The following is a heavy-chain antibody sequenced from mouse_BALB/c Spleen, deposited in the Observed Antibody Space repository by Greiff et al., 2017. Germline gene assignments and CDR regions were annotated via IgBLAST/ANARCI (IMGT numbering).Heavy chain of an antibody. CDR2: IDPANGNT. CDR1: GFNIKDTY. V-gene: IGHV14-3*02. CDR3: ARGRGYDYFDY. J-gene: IGHJ2*01. Sequence: VQLKQSGAELVKPGASVKLSCTASGFNIKDTYMHWVKQRPEQGLEWIGRIDPANGNTKYDPKFQGKATITADTSSNTAYLQLSSLTSEDTAVYYCARGRGYDYFDYWGQGTTLTVSS. D-gene: IGHD2-2*01.